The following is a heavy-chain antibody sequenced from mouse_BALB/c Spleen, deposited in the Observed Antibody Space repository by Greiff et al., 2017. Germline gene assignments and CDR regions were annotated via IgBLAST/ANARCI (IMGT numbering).Heavy chain of an antibody. CDR2: IYPGGGYT. V-gene: IGHV1-63*02. Sequence: VQLQQSGAELVRPGTSVKISCKASGYTFTNYWLGWVKQRPGHGLEWIGDIYPGGGYTNYNEKFKGKATLTADTSSSTAYMQLSSLTSEDSAVYFCARGEGYGNYGAMDYWGQGTSVTVSS. D-gene: IGHD2-10*02. CDR1: GYTFTNYW. CDR3: ARGEGYGNYGAMDY. J-gene: IGHJ4*01.